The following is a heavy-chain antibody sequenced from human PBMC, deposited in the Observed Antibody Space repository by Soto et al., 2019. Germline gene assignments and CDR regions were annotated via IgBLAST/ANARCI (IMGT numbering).Heavy chain of an antibody. D-gene: IGHD3-3*01. V-gene: IGHV1-18*04. CDR2: ISPYNDNT. Sequence: QVQLVQSRGEVVQPGASVKVSCKASGYFFTSYGISWVRQAPGQGLEWMGWISPYNDNTKEAQNFQGRVAMTTDTPTYTAYMEVTGLRSDDSAVYYCARDFGSDLSAPGTVFDYWGQGTLVTVSS. CDR3: ARDFGSDLSAPGTVFDY. CDR1: GYFFTSYG. J-gene: IGHJ4*02.